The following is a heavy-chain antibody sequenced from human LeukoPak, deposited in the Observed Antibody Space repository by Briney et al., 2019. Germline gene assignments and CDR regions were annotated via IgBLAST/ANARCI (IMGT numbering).Heavy chain of an antibody. V-gene: IGHV1-18*01. J-gene: IGHJ5*02. Sequence: ASVKVSCKASGYTFTSYDINWVRQAPGQGLEWMGWISAYNGNTNYAQKLQGRVTMTTDTSTSTAYMELRSLRSDDTAVYYCARVWYIASSSFDPWGQGTLVTVSS. CDR1: GYTFTSYD. D-gene: IGHD2-2*01. CDR3: ARVWYIASSSFDP. CDR2: ISAYNGNT.